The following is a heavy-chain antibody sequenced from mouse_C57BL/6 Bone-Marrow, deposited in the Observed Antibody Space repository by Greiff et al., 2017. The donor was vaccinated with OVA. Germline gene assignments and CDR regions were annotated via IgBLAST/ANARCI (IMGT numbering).Heavy chain of an antibody. CDR2: IHPNSGSN. CDR1: GYTFTSYW. CDR3: ARVIYYDYDRGYYYAMDY. J-gene: IGHJ4*01. D-gene: IGHD2-4*01. V-gene: IGHV1-64*01. Sequence: QVQLQQPGAELVKPGASVKLSCKASGYTFTSYWMHWVKQRPGQGLEWIGMIHPNSGSNNYNEKFKSKATLTVDKSSSTAYMQLSSLTSEDSAVYYCARVIYYDYDRGYYYAMDYWGQGTSVTVSS.